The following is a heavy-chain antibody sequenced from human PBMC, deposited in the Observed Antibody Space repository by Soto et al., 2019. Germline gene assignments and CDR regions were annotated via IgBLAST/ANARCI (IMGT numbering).Heavy chain of an antibody. D-gene: IGHD4-17*01. J-gene: IGHJ4*02. CDR2: IWYDGSNK. CDR3: ASYGDRYYFDY. CDR1: GFTFSSYG. V-gene: IGHV3-33*01. Sequence: HPGGSLRLSCAASGFTFSSYGMHWVRQAPGKGLEWVAVIWYDGSNKYYADSVKGRFTISRDNSKNTLYLQMNSLRAEDTAVYYCASYGDRYYFDYWGQGTLVTVSS.